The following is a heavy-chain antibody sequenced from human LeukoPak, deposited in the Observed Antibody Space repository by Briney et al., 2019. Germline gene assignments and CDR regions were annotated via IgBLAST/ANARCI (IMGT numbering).Heavy chain of an antibody. Sequence: GGSLRLSCAASGFTVSSYYISWVRQAPGKGLEWLSVIYSGGSTSYADSVKGRFAISRDDSKNTLYLQMSSLRAEDTAVYYCAGGTGGYSYGYYYWGQGTLVTVSS. V-gene: IGHV3-53*01. D-gene: IGHD5-18*01. J-gene: IGHJ4*02. CDR2: IYSGGST. CDR3: AGGTGGYSYGYYY. CDR1: GFTVSSYY.